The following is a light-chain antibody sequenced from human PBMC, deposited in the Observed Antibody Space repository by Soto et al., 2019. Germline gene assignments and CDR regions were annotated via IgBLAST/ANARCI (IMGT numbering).Light chain of an antibody. J-gene: IGLJ1*01. V-gene: IGLV2-8*01. CDR3: SSDAGNYSYV. CDR2: EVT. CDR1: SSDVGGYDH. Sequence: QSALTQPPSASGSPGQSVTIPCTGTSSDVGGYDHVSWYQQHPGKAPKLMIYEVTKRPAGVPDRFAGSKSGNTASLTVSGLQAEDEADDYCSSDAGNYSYVFGTGTKLTFL.